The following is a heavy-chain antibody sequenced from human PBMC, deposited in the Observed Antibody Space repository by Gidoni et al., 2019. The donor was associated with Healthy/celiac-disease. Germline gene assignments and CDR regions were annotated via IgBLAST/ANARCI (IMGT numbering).Heavy chain of an antibody. CDR2: ISSSSSYI. J-gene: IGHJ4*02. V-gene: IGHV3-21*01. CDR1: GFTFVSYS. Sequence: EVQLVESGGGLVKPGGSLRLSCAASGFTFVSYSMNWVRQAPGKGLGGVSSISSSSSYIYYADSVKGRFTISRDNAKNSLYLQMNSLRAEDTAVYYCARDVEWFGEKGYFDYWGQGTLVTVSS. D-gene: IGHD3-10*01. CDR3: ARDVEWFGEKGYFDY.